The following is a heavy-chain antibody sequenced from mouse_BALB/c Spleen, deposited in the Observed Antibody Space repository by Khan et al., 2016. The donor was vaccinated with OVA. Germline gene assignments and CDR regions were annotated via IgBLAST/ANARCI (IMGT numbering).Heavy chain of an antibody. CDR3: ARDRSDY. J-gene: IGHJ2*01. V-gene: IGHV1-7*01. CDR2: INPSAGYT. Sequence: VQLQESGAELAKPGASVKMSCKASGYTFTSYWMHWVKQRPGQGLEWIGYINPSAGYTDYNQKFKDKATLTADKSSSTAYMQLNSLTSEDSAVYYCARDRSDYWGQGTTHTVSS. CDR1: GYTFTSYW.